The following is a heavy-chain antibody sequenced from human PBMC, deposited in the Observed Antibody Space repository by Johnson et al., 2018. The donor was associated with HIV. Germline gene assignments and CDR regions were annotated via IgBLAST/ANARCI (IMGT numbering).Heavy chain of an antibody. J-gene: IGHJ3*02. CDR3: AKAHGFGEFMIAFDI. V-gene: IGHV3-30*18. Sequence: VQLVESGGGVVQPGRSLRLSCAASGFTFSSYGMHWVRQAPGKGLEWVAVISYDGSNKYYADSVKGRFTISRDNSKNTLYLQMNSLRAEDTAVYYCAKAHGFGEFMIAFDIWGQGTMVTVSS. D-gene: IGHD3-10*01. CDR1: GFTFSSYG. CDR2: ISYDGSNK.